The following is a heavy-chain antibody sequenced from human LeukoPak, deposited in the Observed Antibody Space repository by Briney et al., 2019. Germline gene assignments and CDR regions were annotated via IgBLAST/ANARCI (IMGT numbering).Heavy chain of an antibody. J-gene: IGHJ5*02. CDR2: IIPILGIA. V-gene: IGHV1-69*04. D-gene: IGHD2-8*01. CDR3: ARVYTRTFDP. CDR1: GGTFSSYA. Sequence: SVKVSCKASGGTFSSYAITWVRQAPGQGLEWMGRIIPILGIANYAQKFQGRVTITADKSTSTAYMELSSLRSEDTAVYYCARVYTRTFDPWGQGTLVTVSS.